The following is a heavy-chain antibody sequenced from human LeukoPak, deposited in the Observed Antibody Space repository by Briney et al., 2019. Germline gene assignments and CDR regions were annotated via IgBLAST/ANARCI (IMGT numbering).Heavy chain of an antibody. CDR3: AREPYYYDSSGYLYYYYYGMDV. Sequence: SVTVSCKASGGTFSSYAISWVRQAPGQGLEWMGRIIPILGIANYAQKFQGRVTITADKSTSTAYMELSSLRSEDTAVYYCAREPYYYDSSGYLYYYYYGMDVWGQGTTVTVSS. CDR2: IIPILGIA. CDR1: GGTFSSYA. J-gene: IGHJ6*02. V-gene: IGHV1-69*04. D-gene: IGHD3-22*01.